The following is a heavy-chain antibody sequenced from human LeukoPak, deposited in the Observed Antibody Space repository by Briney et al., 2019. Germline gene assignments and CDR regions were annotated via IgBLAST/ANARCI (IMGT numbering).Heavy chain of an antibody. Sequence: KTGGSLRLFCAASGFTVSSNYMSWIRQPPGKGLEWISFIHYTGNTNYNPSLRSRVTVSLDTSKNQFSLRLSSVTAADTAVYYCARGGGYFDRWGQGTLVTVS. V-gene: IGHV4-59*02. CDR2: IHYTGNT. J-gene: IGHJ4*02. CDR3: ARGGGYFDR. CDR1: GFTVSSNY. D-gene: IGHD3-16*01.